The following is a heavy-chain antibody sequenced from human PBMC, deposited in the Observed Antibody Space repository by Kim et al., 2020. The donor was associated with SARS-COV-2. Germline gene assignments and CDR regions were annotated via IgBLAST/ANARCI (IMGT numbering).Heavy chain of an antibody. V-gene: IGHV3-49*03. CDR1: GFTFGDYA. D-gene: IGHD3-9*01. J-gene: IGHJ4*02. Sequence: GGSLRLSCTASGFTFGDYAMSWFRQAPGKGLEWVGFIISKAYGGTTEYAASVKGRFTISRDDSKSIAYLQMNSLKTEDTAVYYCTRDGLRYFDLSPGIDYWGQGTLVTVSS. CDR2: IISKAYGGTT. CDR3: TRDGLRYFDLSPGIDY.